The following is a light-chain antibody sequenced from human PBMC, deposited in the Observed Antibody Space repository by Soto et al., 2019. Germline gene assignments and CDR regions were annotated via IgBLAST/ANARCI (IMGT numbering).Light chain of an antibody. J-gene: IGLJ2*01. CDR2: EVS. CDR1: SSDIGGHKY. CDR3: SSYTRSTTSVV. V-gene: IGLV2-14*01. Sequence: QSALTQPASVSGSPGQSITISCTGTSSDIGGHKYVSWYQQHPDKAPKVLIFEVSKRPSGICNRFAGSKSGNTGFLTISGLQAEDEADYYCSSYTRSTTSVVFGGGTKVTVL.